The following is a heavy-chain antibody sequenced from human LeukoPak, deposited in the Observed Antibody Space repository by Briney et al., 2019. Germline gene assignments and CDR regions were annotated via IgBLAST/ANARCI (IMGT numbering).Heavy chain of an antibody. Sequence: SETLSLTCAVYGRSFSGYYWSWIRQPPGKGLEWIGEINHSGSTNYNPSLKSRVTISVDTSKNQFSLKLSSVTAADTAVYYCARGKPLVVPAAIGFYFDYWGQGTLVTVSS. D-gene: IGHD2-2*01. J-gene: IGHJ4*02. CDR2: INHSGST. CDR3: ARGKPLVVPAAIGFYFDY. V-gene: IGHV4-34*01. CDR1: GRSFSGYY.